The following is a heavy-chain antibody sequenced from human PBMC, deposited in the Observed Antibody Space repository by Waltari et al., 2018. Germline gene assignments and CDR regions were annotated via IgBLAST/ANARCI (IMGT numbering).Heavy chain of an antibody. J-gene: IGHJ4*02. V-gene: IGHV4-59*01. Sequence: QLQIQQSGPGLVTHSETLSLTCTVPHGFISAYSWSWIRQSPGEGLEWLGYITYTGTTKSNPSLRSRVSISMSTSRNQFSLKLRSVTAADTAVYYWARGGAIPTAPPDYWGQGTLVTVSS. CDR3: ARGGAIPTAPPDY. CDR1: HGFISAYS. CDR2: ITYTGTT. D-gene: IGHD2-2*01.